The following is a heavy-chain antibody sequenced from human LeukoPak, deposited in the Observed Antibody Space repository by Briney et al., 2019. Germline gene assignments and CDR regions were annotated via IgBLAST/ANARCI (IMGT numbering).Heavy chain of an antibody. J-gene: IGHJ4*02. CDR2: ISSTTPTI. V-gene: IGHV3-48*02. CDR3: VRRFDY. Sequence: GGSLRLSCAASGXTFSSYNMNWVRQAPGKGLEWVSCISSTTPTIYYADSVKGRFTISRDNAKNSLYLQMNSLRDEDTAVYYCVRRFDYWGRGTLVTVSS. CDR1: GXTFSSYN.